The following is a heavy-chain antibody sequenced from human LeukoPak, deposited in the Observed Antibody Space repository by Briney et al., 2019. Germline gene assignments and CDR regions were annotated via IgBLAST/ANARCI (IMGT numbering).Heavy chain of an antibody. J-gene: IGHJ4*02. CDR3: AREDESVGIQHTYFDY. Sequence: ASVKVSCKASGYTFTSYYMHWVRQAPGQGLEWMGIINPSGGSTSYAQKFQGRVTMTRDTSTSTVYMELSSLRSEDTAVYYCAREDESVGIQHTYFDYWGQGTLVTVSS. CDR1: GYTFTSYY. V-gene: IGHV1-46*01. D-gene: IGHD5-18*01. CDR2: INPSGGST.